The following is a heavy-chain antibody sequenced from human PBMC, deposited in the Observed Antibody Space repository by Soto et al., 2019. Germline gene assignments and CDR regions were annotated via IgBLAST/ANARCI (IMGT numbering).Heavy chain of an antibody. J-gene: IGHJ5*02. CDR1: GGSISSCGYY. Sequence: PSETLSLTCTVSGGSISSCGYYWSWIRQHPGKGLEWIGYIYYSGSTYYNPSLKSRVTISVDTSKNQFSLKLSSVTAADTAVYYCASLYASGPTRWFDPWGPGSPGHRLL. CDR3: ASLYASGPTRWFDP. CDR2: IYYSGST. D-gene: IGHD3-10*01. V-gene: IGHV4-31*03.